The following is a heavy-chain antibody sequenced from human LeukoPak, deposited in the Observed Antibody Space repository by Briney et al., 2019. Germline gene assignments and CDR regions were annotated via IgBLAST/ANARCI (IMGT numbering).Heavy chain of an antibody. D-gene: IGHD3-22*01. J-gene: IGHJ5*02. Sequence: SETLSLTCTVSGGSISSYSWSWIRQPPGKGLEWIGYIYYSGSTNYNPSLKSRVTISVDTSKNQFSLKLNSVTAADTAVYYCARALNYYDSSGYYGDWFDPWGQGTLVTVSS. V-gene: IGHV4-59*01. CDR1: GGSISSYS. CDR3: ARALNYYDSSGYYGDWFDP. CDR2: IYYSGST.